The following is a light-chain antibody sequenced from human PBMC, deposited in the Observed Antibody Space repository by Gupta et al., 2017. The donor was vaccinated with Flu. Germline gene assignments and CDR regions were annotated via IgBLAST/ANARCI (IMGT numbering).Light chain of an antibody. V-gene: IGLV2-14*01. J-gene: IGLJ2*01. Sequence: RDPGKAPELMIFEVNRRRSGIADRFSGSKSGTTASLTITGLLAEDEAYYYCSSYTKTNNVVVFGGGTKLTVL. CDR3: SSYTKTNNVVV. CDR2: EVN.